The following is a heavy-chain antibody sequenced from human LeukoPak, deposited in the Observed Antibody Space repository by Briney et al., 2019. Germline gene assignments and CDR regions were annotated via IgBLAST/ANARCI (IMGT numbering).Heavy chain of an antibody. CDR2: IIPIFGTA. J-gene: IGHJ4*02. CDR3: ARALGDYGSGSYIYYFDY. CDR1: GGTFSSYA. D-gene: IGHD3-10*01. V-gene: IGHV1-69*13. Sequence: SVKVSCKASGGTFSSYAISWVRQAPGQGLEWMGGIIPIFGTANYAQKFQGRVTITADESTSTAYMELSSLRSEDTAVYYCARALGDYGSGSYIYYFDYWGQGTLVTVSS.